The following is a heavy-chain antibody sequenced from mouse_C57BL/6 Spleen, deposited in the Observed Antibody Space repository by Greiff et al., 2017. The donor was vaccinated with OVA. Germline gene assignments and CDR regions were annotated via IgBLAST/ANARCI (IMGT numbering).Heavy chain of an antibody. CDR2: ISNGGGCT. V-gene: IGHV5-12*01. D-gene: IGHD1-1*01. CDR1: GFTFSDYY. J-gene: IGHJ4*01. CDR3: ARGRSSRTYYAMDY. Sequence: EVKLVESGGGLVQPGGSLKLSCAASGFTFSDYYMSWVRQTPEKRLEWVAYISNGGGCTYYPDTVKGRFTISRDNAKNTLYLQMSRLKSEDTDKYYCARGRSSRTYYAMDYWGQGTSVTVST.